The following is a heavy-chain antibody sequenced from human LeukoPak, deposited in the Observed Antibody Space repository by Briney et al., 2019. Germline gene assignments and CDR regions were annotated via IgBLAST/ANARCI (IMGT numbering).Heavy chain of an antibody. CDR3: ARGAYYYDSSGYYRTDLYYYGMDV. V-gene: IGHV3-11*01. CDR1: GFTFSDYY. CDR2: ISSSGSTI. D-gene: IGHD3-22*01. J-gene: IGHJ6*02. Sequence: GGSLRLSCAASGFTFSDYYMSWIRQAPGKGLEWVSYISSSGSTIYYADSVKGRFTISRDSAKNSLYLQMNSLRAEDTAVYYCARGAYYYDSSGYYRTDLYYYGMDVWGQGTTVTVSS.